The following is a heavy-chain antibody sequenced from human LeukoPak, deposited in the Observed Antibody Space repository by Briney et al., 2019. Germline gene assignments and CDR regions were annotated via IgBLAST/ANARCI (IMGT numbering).Heavy chain of an antibody. Sequence: GGSLRLSCAASGFTVSSNYMSWVRQAPGKGLEWVSVIYSGGSTYSADSVKGRFTISRDNSKTTLYLQMNSLRAEDTALYYCAGDLLAPFGYWGRGALVTVSS. V-gene: IGHV3-53*01. D-gene: IGHD2-8*02. CDR1: GFTVSSNY. CDR3: AGDLLAPFGY. J-gene: IGHJ4*02. CDR2: IYSGGST.